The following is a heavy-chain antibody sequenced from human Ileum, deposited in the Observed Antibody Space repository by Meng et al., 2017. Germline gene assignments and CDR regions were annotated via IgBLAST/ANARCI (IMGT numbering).Heavy chain of an antibody. Sequence: GPGLGGPSGTLSLTGAVSSAPMRSNLYWSWVRQPPGKGLEWIGQISHSGSAYYNPSLKSRVTMSVDKSKSQFSLMLTSVTAADTAIYYCARHGGYSQDFWGQGTLVTVSS. D-gene: IGHD4-23*01. CDR2: ISHSGSA. V-gene: IGHV4-4*02. CDR1: SAPMRSNLY. J-gene: IGHJ4*02. CDR3: ARHGGYSQDF.